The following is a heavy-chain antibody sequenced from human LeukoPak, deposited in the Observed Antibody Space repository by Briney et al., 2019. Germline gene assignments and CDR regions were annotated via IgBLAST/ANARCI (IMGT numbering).Heavy chain of an antibody. CDR3: AKGLSSSTWADFDY. D-gene: IGHD6-13*01. V-gene: IGHV3-23*01. J-gene: IGHJ4*02. CDR1: GFTFNNHA. CDR2: ISGSDGTT. Sequence: GGSLRLSCAASGFTFNNHAMSWVRQAPGMGLEWVSGISGSDGTTNYADSVKGRFTVSRDNSKNTLYLQMNGLRGEETAVYYCAKGLSSSTWADFDYWGQGTLVTVSS.